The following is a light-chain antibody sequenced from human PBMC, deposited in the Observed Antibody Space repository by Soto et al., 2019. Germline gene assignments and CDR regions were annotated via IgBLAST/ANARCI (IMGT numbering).Light chain of an antibody. CDR1: SSDVGGYNY. Sequence: ALTQPASVSGSPGQSITISCTGTSSDVGGYNYVSWYQQHPGKAPKLMIYEVNNRPSGVSNRFSGSKSGNTASLTISGLQAEDEADYYCTSYTTSSTYVFGTGTKVTVL. J-gene: IGLJ1*01. CDR3: TSYTTSSTYV. CDR2: EVN. V-gene: IGLV2-14*01.